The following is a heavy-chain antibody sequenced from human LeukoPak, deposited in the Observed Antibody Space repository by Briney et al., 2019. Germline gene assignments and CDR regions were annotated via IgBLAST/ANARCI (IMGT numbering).Heavy chain of an antibody. D-gene: IGHD3-22*01. Sequence: ASVKVSCKASGYTFTGYYIHWVRQAPGQGLEWVGWVNANNGATHCAQKLQDRVTMTRDTSISTAYMELSRLTSDDTAVYYCARDQNYYDTNTYYGIDCWGQGTLVTVSS. CDR2: VNANNGAT. CDR1: GYTFTGYY. J-gene: IGHJ4*02. CDR3: ARDQNYYDTNTYYGIDC. V-gene: IGHV1-2*02.